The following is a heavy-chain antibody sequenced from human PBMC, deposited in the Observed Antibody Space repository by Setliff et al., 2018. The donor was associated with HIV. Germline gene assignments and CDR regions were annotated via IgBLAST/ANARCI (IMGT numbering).Heavy chain of an antibody. CDR3: ARDLDIPGGFRAARGRDYYYGMGV. Sequence: PGGSLRLSCAASGFTFSSYSMNWVRQAPGKGLEWVSYISSSSSTIYYANSVKGRFTISRENAKNSLYLQMNSLRAEDTAVYYCARDLDIPGGFRAARGRDYYYGMGVWGQGTTVTVSS. J-gene: IGHJ6*02. V-gene: IGHV3-48*01. CDR2: ISSSSSTI. D-gene: IGHD6-6*01. CDR1: GFTFSSYS.